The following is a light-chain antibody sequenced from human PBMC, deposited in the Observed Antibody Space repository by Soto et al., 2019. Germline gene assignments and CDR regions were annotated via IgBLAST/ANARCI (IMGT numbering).Light chain of an antibody. CDR2: EVS. Sequence: QSALTQPASVSGSPGQSITISCTGTSSDVGGYKYVSWYQQYPGKAPKLMMYEVSNRPSGVSNRFSGSKSGNTASLTISGLQAEDEADYYCTSYTSTSPCVYGPGPKVTV. V-gene: IGLV2-14*01. CDR1: SSDVGGYKY. J-gene: IGLJ1*01. CDR3: TSYTSTSPCV.